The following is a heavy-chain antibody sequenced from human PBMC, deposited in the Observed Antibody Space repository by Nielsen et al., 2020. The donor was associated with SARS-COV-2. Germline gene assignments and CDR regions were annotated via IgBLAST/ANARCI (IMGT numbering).Heavy chain of an antibody. J-gene: IGHJ5*02. V-gene: IGHV1-18*04. CDR2: ISAYNGNT. D-gene: IGHD2-2*01. Sequence: ASVKVSCKASGYTFTSYGISWVRQAPGQGLEWMGWISAYNGNTNYAQKLQGRVTMTTDTSTSTAYMELRSLRSDDTAVYYCARGPIVVVPAAMGGWFDPWGQGTLVTVSS. CDR3: ARGPIVVVPAAMGGWFDP. CDR1: GYTFTSYG.